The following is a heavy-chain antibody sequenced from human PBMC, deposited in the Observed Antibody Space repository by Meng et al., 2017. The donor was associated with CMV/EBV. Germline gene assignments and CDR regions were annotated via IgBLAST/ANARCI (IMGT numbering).Heavy chain of an antibody. CDR2: IIPILGIA. D-gene: IGHD3-3*01. V-gene: IGHV1-69*10. J-gene: IGHJ4*02. CDR3: ARELKATYDFWSGYYYFDY. CDR1: GGTFSSYA. Sequence: SVKVSCKASGGTFSSYAISWVRQAPGQGLEWMGGIIPILGIANYAQKFQGRVTMTTDTSTSTAYMELRSLRSDDTAVYYCARELKATYDFWSGYYYFDYWGQGTLVTVSS.